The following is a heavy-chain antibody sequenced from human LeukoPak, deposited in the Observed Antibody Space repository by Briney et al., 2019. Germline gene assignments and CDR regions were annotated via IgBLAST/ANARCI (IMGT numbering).Heavy chain of an antibody. D-gene: IGHD4-17*01. CDR2: ISSSGSTI. Sequence: GGSLRLSCAASGFTFSDYYMIWIRQAPGKGLEWVSYISSSGSTIYYADSVKGRFTISRDNAKNSLYLQMNSLRAEDTAVYYCARDTFPSHDYGDYGSGYWGQGTLVTVSS. J-gene: IGHJ4*02. V-gene: IGHV3-11*04. CDR3: ARDTFPSHDYGDYGSGY. CDR1: GFTFSDYY.